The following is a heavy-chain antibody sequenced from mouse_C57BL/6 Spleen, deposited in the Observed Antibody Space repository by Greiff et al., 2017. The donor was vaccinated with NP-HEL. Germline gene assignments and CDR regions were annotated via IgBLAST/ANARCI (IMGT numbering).Heavy chain of an antibody. V-gene: IGHV5-4*01. J-gene: IGHJ3*01. Sequence: EVKLVESGGGLVKPGGSLKLSCAASGFTFSSYAMSWVRQTPEKRLEWVATISDGGSYTYYPDNVKGRFTISRDNAKNNLYPQMSHLKSEDTAMYYCARDPFYDYDTWFAYWGQGTLVTVSA. CDR1: GFTFSSYA. CDR2: ISDGGSYT. CDR3: ARDPFYDYDTWFAY. D-gene: IGHD2-4*01.